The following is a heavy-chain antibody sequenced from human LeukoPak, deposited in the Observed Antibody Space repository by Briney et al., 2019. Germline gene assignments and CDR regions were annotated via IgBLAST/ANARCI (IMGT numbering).Heavy chain of an antibody. CDR2: MNPNSGNT. D-gene: IGHD6-13*01. Sequence: ASVKVSCKASGYTFTSYDINWVRQATGQGLEWMGWMNPNSGNTGYAQKFQGRVTITRNASISTAYMELSSLRSEDTAVYYCARAFSGTSEYFQHWGQGTLVTVSS. J-gene: IGHJ1*01. CDR1: GYTFTSYD. CDR3: ARAFSGTSEYFQH. V-gene: IGHV1-8*03.